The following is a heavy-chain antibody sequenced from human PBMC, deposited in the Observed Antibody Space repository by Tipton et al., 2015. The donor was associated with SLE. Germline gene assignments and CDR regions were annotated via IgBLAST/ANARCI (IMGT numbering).Heavy chain of an antibody. Sequence: SLRLSCAASGFTFDDYAMHWVRQAPGKGLEWVSGISGSGDSTYSGDSVKGRFTISRDNSKKTLYLQMNSLRVEDTAIYYCAKAQGVIVPNDAFDFGGQGTMVTVSS. V-gene: IGHV3-23*01. J-gene: IGHJ3*01. CDR1: GFTFDDYA. D-gene: IGHD2/OR15-2a*01. CDR2: ISGSGDST. CDR3: AKAQGVIVPNDAFDF.